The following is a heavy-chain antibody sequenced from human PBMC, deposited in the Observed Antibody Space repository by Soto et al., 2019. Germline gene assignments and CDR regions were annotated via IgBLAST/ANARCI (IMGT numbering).Heavy chain of an antibody. D-gene: IGHD6-13*01. CDR1: GLTFIDYY. Sequence: GXFKRHAYAASGLTFIDYYVRRILQAPGKGLEWISYISISGSSIYYADSVKGRFTISRDDAKNSLYLQMNSLRAEDTAVYYCAKDIEPAGLFFDFSGQGILVTVSS. V-gene: IGHV3-11*01. CDR3: AKDIEPAGLFFDF. CDR2: ISISGSSI. J-gene: IGHJ4*01.